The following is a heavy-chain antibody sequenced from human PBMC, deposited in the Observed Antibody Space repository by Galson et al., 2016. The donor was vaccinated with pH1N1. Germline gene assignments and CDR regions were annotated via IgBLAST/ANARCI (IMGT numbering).Heavy chain of an antibody. J-gene: IGHJ4*02. Sequence: SLRLSCAASGFTFSSVWMSWVRQAPGKGLEWVANIKGDGSQKYYVDSVKGRFTISRENAKNSVYLQMSSLRADDTAVYYCVKRVGSNGSYWGQGTLVTVSS. CDR3: VKRVGSNGSY. CDR2: IKGDGSQK. D-gene: IGHD1-14*01. V-gene: IGHV3-7*01. CDR1: GFTFSSVW.